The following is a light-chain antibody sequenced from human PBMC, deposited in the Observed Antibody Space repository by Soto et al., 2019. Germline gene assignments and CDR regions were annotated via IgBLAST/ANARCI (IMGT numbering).Light chain of an antibody. V-gene: IGKV3-20*01. Sequence: EIVLTQSPGTLSLSPGERATLSCRASQSVSSSYLAWYQQKPCQAPRLLIYDASSRATGIPDRFSGSGSGTDFTLTISRLEPEDFAVYYCQQYGSSSTFGQGTKVEIK. CDR3: QQYGSSST. CDR2: DAS. CDR1: QSVSSSY. J-gene: IGKJ1*01.